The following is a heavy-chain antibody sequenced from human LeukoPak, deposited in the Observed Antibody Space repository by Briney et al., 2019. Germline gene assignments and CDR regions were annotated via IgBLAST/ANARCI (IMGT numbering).Heavy chain of an antibody. D-gene: IGHD1-14*01. CDR1: GFTFSSYG. V-gene: IGHV3-23*01. J-gene: IGHJ4*02. Sequence: GGSLRLSCAASGFTFSSYGMHWVRQAPGKGLEWVSSINGIGGSTYYADSVKGRFTISRDNSKNTLYLQMNSLRAEDTAVYYCAKPARTDYADYWGQGTLVTVSS. CDR2: INGIGGST. CDR3: AKPARTDYADY.